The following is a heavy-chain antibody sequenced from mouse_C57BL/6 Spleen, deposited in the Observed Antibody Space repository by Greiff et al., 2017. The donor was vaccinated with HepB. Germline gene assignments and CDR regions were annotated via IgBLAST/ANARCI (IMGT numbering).Heavy chain of an antibody. CDR2: IYPGDGDT. CDR3: ARRGTPTGSSYGYAMDY. J-gene: IGHJ4*01. CDR1: GYAFSSYW. Sequence: QVQLQQSGAELVKPGASVKISCKASGYAFSSYWMNWVKQRPGKGLEWIGQIYPGDGDTNYNGKFKGKATLTADKSSSTAYMQLSSLTSEDSAVYFCARRGTPTGSSYGYAMDYWGQGTSVTVSS. D-gene: IGHD1-1*01. V-gene: IGHV1-80*01.